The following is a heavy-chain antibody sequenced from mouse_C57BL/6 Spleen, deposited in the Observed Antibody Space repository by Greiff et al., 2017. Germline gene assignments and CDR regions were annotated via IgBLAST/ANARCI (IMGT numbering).Heavy chain of an antibody. CDR1: GYTFTDYN. J-gene: IGHJ2*01. Sequence: EVQLQQSGPELVKPGASVKMSCKASGYTFTDYNMHWVKQSHGKSPEWIGYINPNNGGTSYNQKFKGKATLTVNKSSSTAYMELRSLTSEDSAVYYCAPTVVVSFDYWGQGTTLTVSS. CDR2: INPNNGGT. CDR3: APTVVVSFDY. V-gene: IGHV1-22*01. D-gene: IGHD1-1*01.